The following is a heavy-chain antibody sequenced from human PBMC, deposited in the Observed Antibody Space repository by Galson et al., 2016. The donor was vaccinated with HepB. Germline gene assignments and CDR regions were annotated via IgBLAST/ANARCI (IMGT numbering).Heavy chain of an antibody. CDR1: GFTFSSYW. CDR3: ARSHVLTGGTRDFDY. V-gene: IGHV3-7*04. J-gene: IGHJ4*02. CDR2: MNQDGSER. D-gene: IGHD2-15*01. Sequence: SLRLSCAASGFTFSSYWMNWVRQAPGKGLEWVANMNQDGSERYYVDSVKGRFTVSRDNANNALYLQISSLRVEDTAVYYCARSHVLTGGTRDFDYWGQGTLVTVSS.